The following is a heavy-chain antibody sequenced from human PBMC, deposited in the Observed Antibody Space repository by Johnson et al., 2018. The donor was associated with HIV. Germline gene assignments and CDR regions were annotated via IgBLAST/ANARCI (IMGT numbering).Heavy chain of an antibody. Sequence: QVQVVESGGGVVQPGRSLRLSCAASGFTFSSYGMHWVRQAPGKGLEWVAVIWYDGSNKYYADSVMGRFTISRDNSKNTLYLQMNSLRAEDTAVYYCAKDQDYGGNSGRFDIWGQGTMVTVSS. J-gene: IGHJ3*02. D-gene: IGHD4-23*01. CDR1: GFTFSSYG. CDR2: IWYDGSNK. CDR3: AKDQDYGGNSGRFDI. V-gene: IGHV3-33*06.